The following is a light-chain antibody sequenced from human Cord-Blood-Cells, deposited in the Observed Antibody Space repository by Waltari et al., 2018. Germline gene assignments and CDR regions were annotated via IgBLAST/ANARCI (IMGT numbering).Light chain of an antibody. CDR3: RSYTSSSTLLYV. CDR2: DVS. CDR1: SSDVGGYNY. Sequence: QSALTQPASVSGSPGQSITISCTGTSSDVGGYNYVFWYQQHPGKAPKLMIYDVSNRPSGVSNLFSGSNAGNTASRTIAGLQAEDEADYYCRSYTSSSTLLYVFGTGTKVTVL. V-gene: IGLV2-14*01. J-gene: IGLJ1*01.